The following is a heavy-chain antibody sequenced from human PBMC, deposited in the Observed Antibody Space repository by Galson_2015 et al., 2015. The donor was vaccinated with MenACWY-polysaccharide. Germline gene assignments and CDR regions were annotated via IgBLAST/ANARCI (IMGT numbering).Heavy chain of an antibody. CDR1: GFTFSSYG. CDR3: AKDVGIVAAAGIGYYFDY. CDR2: ISYDGSGK. V-gene: IGHV3-30*18. D-gene: IGHD6-13*01. J-gene: IGHJ4*02. Sequence: SLRLSCAASGFTFSSYGMHWVRQAPGKGLEWVAVISYDGSGKYYADSVKGRFTISRDNSKNTLYLQMNSLRAEDTAVYYCAKDVGIVAAAGIGYYFDYWGQGTLVTVSS.